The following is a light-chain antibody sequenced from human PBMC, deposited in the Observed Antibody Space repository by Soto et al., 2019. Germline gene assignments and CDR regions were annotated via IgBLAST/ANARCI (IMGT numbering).Light chain of an antibody. Sequence: EIVLTQSPATLSLSPGERATLSCRASQSVSSDLAWYQQKPGQAPRLLIYDASNRATGIPARFSGSGSGTDFTLTISSLEPEDFAVYYCQQRSNWSFTFGGGTKVEIK. CDR3: QQRSNWSFT. CDR2: DAS. V-gene: IGKV3-11*01. CDR1: QSVSSD. J-gene: IGKJ4*01.